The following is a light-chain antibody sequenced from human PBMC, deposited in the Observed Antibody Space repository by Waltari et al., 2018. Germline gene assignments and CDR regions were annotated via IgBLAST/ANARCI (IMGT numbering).Light chain of an antibody. V-gene: IGKV3-15*01. Sequence: IFMTTSPATVSVYPGDRASPPFMASQGVSSNLASYQQKPGQAPRLLIYGASSRATGIPGRFSGSWSGTDFTLTISSLQSEDFAVYYCQQYNSWPPYTFGQGTKLQIK. CDR3: QQYNSWPPYT. J-gene: IGKJ2*01. CDR1: QGVSSN. CDR2: GAS.